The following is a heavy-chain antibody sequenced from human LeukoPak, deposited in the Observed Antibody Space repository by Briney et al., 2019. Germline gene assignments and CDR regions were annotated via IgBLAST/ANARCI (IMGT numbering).Heavy chain of an antibody. CDR3: AKAGYDSSGYYYFDY. CDR1: GFTFSSYA. V-gene: IGHV3-23*01. Sequence: PGGSLRLSCAASGFTFSSYAMSWVRQAPGKGLEWVSAISGSGGSTYYADSVKGRFTISRDNSKNTLYLQMNSLRAEDTAVYYCAKAGYDSSGYYYFDYWGQGTLVTVSS. D-gene: IGHD3-22*01. J-gene: IGHJ4*02. CDR2: ISGSGGST.